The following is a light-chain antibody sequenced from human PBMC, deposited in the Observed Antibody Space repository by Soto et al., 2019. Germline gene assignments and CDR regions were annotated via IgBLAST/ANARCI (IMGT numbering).Light chain of an antibody. CDR3: QQFGSSPWT. V-gene: IGKV3-20*01. J-gene: IGKJ1*01. CDR2: GAS. Sequence: EIVLTQSPGTLSLSPGERATLSCRASQSVSSSFLAWYQQKPGQAPRLLIYGASSRATGIPDRFSGSGSGTDFTLTISRPEPEDFAVYYCQQFGSSPWTFGQGIKVDIK. CDR1: QSVSSSF.